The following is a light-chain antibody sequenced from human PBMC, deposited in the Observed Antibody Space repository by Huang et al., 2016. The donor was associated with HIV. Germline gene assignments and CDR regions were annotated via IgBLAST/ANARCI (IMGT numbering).Light chain of an antibody. J-gene: IGKJ4*01. Sequence: EIVLTQSPATLSLSPGERVTLSCRASQTIGTSLAWYQQKPGQAPRLLIYAASNRASGIPARFSGRESGTDFTLTINSLEPEDFAVYYCQQRGDWPLTFGGGTKVEIK. CDR1: QTIGTS. CDR3: QQRGDWPLT. CDR2: AAS. V-gene: IGKV3-11*01.